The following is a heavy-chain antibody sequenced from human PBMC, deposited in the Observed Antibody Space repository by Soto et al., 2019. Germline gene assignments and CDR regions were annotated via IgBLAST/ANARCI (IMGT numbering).Heavy chain of an antibody. CDR2: ISWNRGTP. D-gene: IGHD6-19*01. Sequence: PGGSLRLSCAASGFTFDDHAMHWVRQAPGKGLEWVSGISWNRGTPGYADSVKGRFTISRDNTRNSLYLQMNSLRPEDTAFYYCVKEAVNTGWSGGRIYYFDNWGQGALVTVSS. CDR3: VKEAVNTGWSGGRIYYFDN. CDR1: GFTFDDHA. J-gene: IGHJ4*02. V-gene: IGHV3-9*01.